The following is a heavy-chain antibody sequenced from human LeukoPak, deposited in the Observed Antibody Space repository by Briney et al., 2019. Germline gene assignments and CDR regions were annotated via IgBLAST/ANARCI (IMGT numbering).Heavy chain of an antibody. CDR3: ARDRSISGVVTIDF. V-gene: IGHV3-7*01. J-gene: IGHJ4*02. Sequence: GGSLRLSCAASGFSFSNSWMTWVRQSPGKGLGWVANIKQDGSETYYVDSVMGRFTISRLNAKNSVYLQMNSLSAEDTAVYYCARDRSISGVVTIDFWGQGTLVTVSS. CDR2: IKQDGSET. D-gene: IGHD3-3*01. CDR1: GFSFSNSW.